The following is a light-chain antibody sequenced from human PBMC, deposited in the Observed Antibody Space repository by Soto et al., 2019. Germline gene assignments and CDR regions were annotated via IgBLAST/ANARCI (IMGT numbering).Light chain of an antibody. V-gene: IGLV1-47*01. J-gene: IGLJ2*01. Sequence: QSVLAQPPSASETPGQRVTISCSGSSSNIGPNYVYWYQQLPGTAPKLLIYRNYQRPSGVPDRFSGSKSGTSASLAINGLRSEDEADYYCAAWDDSLSGVVFGGGTNLTVL. CDR1: SSNIGPNY. CDR2: RNY. CDR3: AAWDDSLSGVV.